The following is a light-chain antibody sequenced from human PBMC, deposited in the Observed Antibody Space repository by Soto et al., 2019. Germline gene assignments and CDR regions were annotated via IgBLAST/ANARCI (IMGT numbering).Light chain of an antibody. CDR3: QQYSTYPYT. J-gene: IGKJ2*01. CDR2: RAS. CDR1: QDFDTW. Sequence: DIQMTQSPSTLSAYVGDRVTITCRASQDFDTWLAWYQQKPGKAPKLLIHRASSLQSGVPSRFSGSGSGTELTLTISSLQPDDFATYYCQQYSTYPYTFGQGTKLEIK. V-gene: IGKV1-5*03.